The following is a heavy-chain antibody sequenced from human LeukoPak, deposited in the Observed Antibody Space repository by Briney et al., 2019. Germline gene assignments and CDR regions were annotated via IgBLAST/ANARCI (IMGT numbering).Heavy chain of an antibody. J-gene: IGHJ4*02. Sequence: GGSLRLSCAASGFTFSSYGMHWVRQAPGKGLEWVAVISYDGSNKYYADSVKGRFTISRDNSKNTLYLQMNSLRAEDTAVYYCAKARVPCYGGNEDYWGQGTLVTVSS. D-gene: IGHD4-23*01. V-gene: IGHV3-30*18. CDR1: GFTFSSYG. CDR2: ISYDGSNK. CDR3: AKARVPCYGGNEDY.